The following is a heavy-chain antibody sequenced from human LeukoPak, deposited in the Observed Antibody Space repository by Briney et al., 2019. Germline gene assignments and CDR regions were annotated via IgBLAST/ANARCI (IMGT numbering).Heavy chain of an antibody. CDR3: ARVVSSSGWAFDY. Sequence: PSETLSLTCAVSGGTISSSNWWSWVRQPPGKGLGWIGEIYQSGSTNYNPSLKSRVTISVDKSKNEFSLKVSSVTAADTAVYYCARVVSSSGWAFDYWGQGTLVTVSS. J-gene: IGHJ4*02. V-gene: IGHV4-4*02. D-gene: IGHD6-19*01. CDR1: GGTISSSNW. CDR2: IYQSGST.